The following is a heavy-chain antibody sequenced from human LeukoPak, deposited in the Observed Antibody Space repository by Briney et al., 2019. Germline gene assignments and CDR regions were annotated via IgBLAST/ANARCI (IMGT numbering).Heavy chain of an antibody. Sequence: ESLTVSCKGSGYSFTSYWIGWGRQMPGKGLEGRGVIYPGDSETIYSPSFQGEVTISADKSISTAYLQWSSLKASDTAMYYCAGKVVIGTDAFDIWGQGTMVTVSS. CDR1: GYSFTSYW. CDR2: IYPGDSET. J-gene: IGHJ3*02. D-gene: IGHD3-22*01. V-gene: IGHV5-51*01. CDR3: AGKVVIGTDAFDI.